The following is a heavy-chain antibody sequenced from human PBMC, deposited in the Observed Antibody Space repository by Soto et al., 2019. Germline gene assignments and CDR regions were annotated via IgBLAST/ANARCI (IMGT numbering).Heavy chain of an antibody. D-gene: IGHD3-9*01. Sequence: EVQVLESGGGLAQPGRSLRLSCAVSGLSFSSYAMTWVRQSPGKGLEWVSSISRSGNSTYSADSVRGRFTISRDNSKNTLYLQMNSLRAEDTAFYYCAKDAKILDWLPTSYYFDFWGQGTLVTVSS. CDR2: ISRSGNST. J-gene: IGHJ4*02. CDR1: GLSFSSYA. CDR3: AKDAKILDWLPTSYYFDF. V-gene: IGHV3-23*01.